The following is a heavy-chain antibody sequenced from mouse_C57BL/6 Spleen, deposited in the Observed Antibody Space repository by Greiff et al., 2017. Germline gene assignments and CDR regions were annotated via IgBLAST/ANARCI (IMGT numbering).Heavy chain of an antibody. CDR2: IDPNSGST. J-gene: IGHJ4*01. Sequence: VQLQQPGAELVKPGASVKLSCKASGYTFTSYWMHWVKQRPGQGLEWIGMIDPNSGSTNYNEKFKSKATLTVDKSSSTAYMQLSSLTSEDSAVXYCARDLYYAMDYWGQGTSVTVSS. CDR3: ARDLYYAMDY. V-gene: IGHV1-64*01. CDR1: GYTFTSYW.